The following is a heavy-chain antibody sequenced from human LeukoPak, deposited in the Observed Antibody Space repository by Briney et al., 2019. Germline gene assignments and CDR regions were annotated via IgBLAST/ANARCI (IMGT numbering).Heavy chain of an antibody. D-gene: IGHD6-13*01. Sequence: ASVKVSCKASGYTFTSYDINWVRQATGQGLEGMGWMNPNSGNTGYAQKFQGRVTMTRNTSISTAYMELSGLTSEDTAVYYCARGRSSSSWSSPDVWGKGTTVTVSS. CDR1: GYTFTSYD. CDR2: MNPNSGNT. V-gene: IGHV1-8*01. J-gene: IGHJ6*04. CDR3: ARGRSSSSWSSPDV.